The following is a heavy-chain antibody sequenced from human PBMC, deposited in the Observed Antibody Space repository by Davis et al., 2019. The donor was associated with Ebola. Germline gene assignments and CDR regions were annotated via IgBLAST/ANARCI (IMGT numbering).Heavy chain of an antibody. CDR3: ARTLPYYDGMDV. J-gene: IGHJ6*02. CDR2: INSDGSST. V-gene: IGHV3-74*01. CDR1: GFSFSNYW. Sequence: GESLKISCTASGFSFSNYWMHCVRQAPGEGLVWVSRINSDGSSTSYADSVKGRFTISRDNAKNTLYLQMNSLRAEDTAVYYCARTLPYYDGMDVWGQGTTVTVSS.